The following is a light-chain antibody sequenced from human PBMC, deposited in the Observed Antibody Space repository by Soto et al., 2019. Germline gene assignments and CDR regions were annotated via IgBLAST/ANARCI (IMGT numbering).Light chain of an antibody. CDR1: QEISNY. Sequence: DLQMTQSPSSLSASVGDRVTITCQASQEISNYLNWYQQKAGKAPKLLIYDASNLETGVPSRFSGSGPGTDFTFTISSLQPEDIATYYCQQYDNIPRTFGQGTKVEIK. CDR3: QQYDNIPRT. V-gene: IGKV1-33*01. J-gene: IGKJ1*01. CDR2: DAS.